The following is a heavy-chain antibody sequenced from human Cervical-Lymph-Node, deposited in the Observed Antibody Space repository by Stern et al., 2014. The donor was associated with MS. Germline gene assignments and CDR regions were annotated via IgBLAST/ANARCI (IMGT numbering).Heavy chain of an antibody. D-gene: IGHD6-13*01. CDR2: IFPVFVTP. CDR3: ALSSETSDRWYSLGYDL. J-gene: IGHJ5*02. CDR1: GGTFSKFP. Sequence: VQLEESGAEVTKPGSSVKVSCQASGGTFSKFPSSWVRKAPGQVLEWMGGIFPVFVTPTYAQEFRGRVTITADVSTSTVYMELSSLRSDDTAVYYCALSSETSDRWYSLGYDLWGQGTLVTVSS. V-gene: IGHV1-69*01.